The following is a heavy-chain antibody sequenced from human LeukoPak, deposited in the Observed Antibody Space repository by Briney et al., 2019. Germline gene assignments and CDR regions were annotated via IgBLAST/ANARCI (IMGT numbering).Heavy chain of an antibody. V-gene: IGHV3-33*01. CDR3: AREFGTAPGNYNYGMDV. CDR2: IWYDGSNK. D-gene: IGHD1-14*01. Sequence: GRSLRLSCAASGFTFSSYGMHWVRQAPGKGLEWVAVIWYDGSNKYYADSVKGRITISRDNSKNTLYLQISSLIAEDTAVYYCAREFGTAPGNYNYGMDVWGQGNAVTVSS. CDR1: GFTFSSYG. J-gene: IGHJ6*02.